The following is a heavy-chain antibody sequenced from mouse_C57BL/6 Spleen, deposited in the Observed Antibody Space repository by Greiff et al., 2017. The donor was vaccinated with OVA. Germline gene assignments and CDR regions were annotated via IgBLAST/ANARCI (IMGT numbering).Heavy chain of an antibody. D-gene: IGHD3-2*02. Sequence: EVKLVESGGGLVQPGGSLKLSCAASGFTFSDYYMYWVRQTPEKRLEWVAYISNGGGSTYYPDTVKGRFTISRDNAKNTLYLQMSRLKSEDTAMYYCARQASSGYYFDYWGQGTTLTGAS. V-gene: IGHV5-12*01. CDR1: GFTFSDYY. CDR2: ISNGGGST. CDR3: ARQASSGYYFDY. J-gene: IGHJ2*01.